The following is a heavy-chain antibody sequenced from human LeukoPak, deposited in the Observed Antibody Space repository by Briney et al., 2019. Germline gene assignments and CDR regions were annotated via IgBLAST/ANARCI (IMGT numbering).Heavy chain of an antibody. CDR1: GGSISSGSYY. V-gene: IGHV4-39*07. CDR2: IYYSGST. D-gene: IGHD3-10*01. Sequence: SETLSLTCTVSGGSISSGSYYWSWIRQPPGKGLEWIGNIYYSGSTYYNPSLKSRVTISVDTSKNHFSLKLNSVTAADTAVYYCAKPSNYYGSATDAFDFWGQGTMVTVSS. J-gene: IGHJ3*01. CDR3: AKPSNYYGSATDAFDF.